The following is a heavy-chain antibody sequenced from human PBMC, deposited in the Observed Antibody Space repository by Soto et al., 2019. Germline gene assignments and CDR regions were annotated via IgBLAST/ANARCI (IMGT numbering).Heavy chain of an antibody. D-gene: IGHD1-1*01. CDR3: ARQTMGTTLFDT. CDR2: KYPSISS. Sequence: PSDTLSLTCHVSGFAISRGYYWSWVRQPPGKGLEWIGSKYPSISSYHNPSLETRLTLSIDSSKNQFTLTLASVTAADTALYYCARQTMGTTLFDTWGPGIQVTVSS. CDR1: GFAISRGYY. J-gene: IGHJ4*02. V-gene: IGHV4-38-2*01.